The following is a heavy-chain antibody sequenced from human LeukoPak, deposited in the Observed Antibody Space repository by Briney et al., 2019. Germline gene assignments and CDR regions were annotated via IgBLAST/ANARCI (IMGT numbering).Heavy chain of an antibody. V-gene: IGHV1-18*01. Sequence: GASVKVSCKASGYTFTSYGISWVRQAPGQGLEWMGWISAYNGNTNYAQKLQGRVTMTTDTSTSTAYMELRSLRSDDTAVYYCARDGLSSSTPNWFDPWGQGTLVTVSS. CDR3: ARDGLSSSTPNWFDP. CDR2: ISAYNGNT. D-gene: IGHD6-6*01. J-gene: IGHJ5*02. CDR1: GYTFTSYG.